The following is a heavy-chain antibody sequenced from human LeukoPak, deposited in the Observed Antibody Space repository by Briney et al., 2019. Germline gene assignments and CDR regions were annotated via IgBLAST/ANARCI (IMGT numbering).Heavy chain of an antibody. CDR3: ARGGSAAKYYFDS. D-gene: IGHD6-13*01. CDR1: NDSISPLY. V-gene: IGHV4-59*11. CDR2: IFYSGTT. J-gene: IGHJ4*02. Sequence: SETLSLTCTVSNDSISPLYWGWIRQPPGKGLEFIGYIFYSGTTNFNPSLKSRVTLSVDTSKNQFSLRLNSVTAADTAVYYCARGGSAAKYYFDSWGQGTLGTVSS.